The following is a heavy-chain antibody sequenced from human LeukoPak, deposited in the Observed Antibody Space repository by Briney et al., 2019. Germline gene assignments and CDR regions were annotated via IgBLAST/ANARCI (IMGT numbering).Heavy chain of an antibody. Sequence: GGSLRLSCAASGFTFSSYSMNWVRQAPGKGLEWVSVIYSGGSTYYADSVKGRFTISRDNSKNTLYLQMNSLRAEDTAVYYCAREGYYGDDAFGIWGQGTMVTVSS. CDR1: GFTFSSYS. J-gene: IGHJ3*02. CDR3: AREGYYGDDAFGI. D-gene: IGHD3-3*01. CDR2: IYSGGST. V-gene: IGHV3-66*01.